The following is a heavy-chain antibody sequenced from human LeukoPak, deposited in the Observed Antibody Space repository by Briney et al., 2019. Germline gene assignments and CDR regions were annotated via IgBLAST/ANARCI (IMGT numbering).Heavy chain of an antibody. J-gene: IGHJ6*02. CDR1: GFIVSSNY. CDR2: IYSGGST. CDR3: ARAGYCSGGRCYSGYYYGMDV. Sequence: GGSLRLSCAASGFIVSSNYMSWVRQAPGKGLEWVSVIYSGGSTHYADSVKGRFTISRDNSKNTLDLQMNSLRAEDTAVYYRARAGYCSGGRCYSGYYYGMDVWGQGTTVTVSS. V-gene: IGHV3-53*01. D-gene: IGHD2-15*01.